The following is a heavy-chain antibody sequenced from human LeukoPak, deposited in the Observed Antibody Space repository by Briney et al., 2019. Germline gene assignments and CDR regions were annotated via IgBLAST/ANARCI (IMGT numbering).Heavy chain of an antibody. CDR3: AKDIGHYDSVYN. Sequence: GGSLRLSCAASGFTFSSYSMNWVRQAPGKGLEWVSSISSSSSYIYYADSVKGRFTISRDNAKNSLYLQMNSLTPEDTALYYCAKDIGHYDSVYNWGQGTLVTVSS. CDR2: ISSSSSYI. D-gene: IGHD5/OR15-5a*01. V-gene: IGHV3-21*04. J-gene: IGHJ4*02. CDR1: GFTFSSYS.